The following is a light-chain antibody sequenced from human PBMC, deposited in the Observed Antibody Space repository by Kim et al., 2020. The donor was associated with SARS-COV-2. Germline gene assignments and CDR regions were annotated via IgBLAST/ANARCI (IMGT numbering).Light chain of an antibody. CDR1: QSVTDR. J-gene: IGKJ5*01. CDR2: GAS. Sequence: SPGERAPLSCRASQSVTDRLAWYQQRPGQAPRILIYGASTRATGIPARFSGSGFGTDFTLSISSLQSEDFAVYYCQQYDQWPITFGQGTRLEIK. V-gene: IGKV3-15*01. CDR3: QQYDQWPIT.